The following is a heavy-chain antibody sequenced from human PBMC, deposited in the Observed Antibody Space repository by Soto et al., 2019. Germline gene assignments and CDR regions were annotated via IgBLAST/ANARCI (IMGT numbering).Heavy chain of an antibody. CDR1: GYTFTSYG. V-gene: IGHV1-18*01. J-gene: IGHJ4*02. CDR3: AGPLTEYNWNDGFDY. Sequence: QVQLVQSGAEVKKPGASVKVSCKASGYTFTSYGISWVRQAPGQGLEWMGWISAYNGNTNYAQKLQGRVTMTTDTPPSTAYMELRSLRSDDTAVYYCAGPLTEYNWNDGFDYWGQGTLVTVSS. CDR2: ISAYNGNT. D-gene: IGHD1-20*01.